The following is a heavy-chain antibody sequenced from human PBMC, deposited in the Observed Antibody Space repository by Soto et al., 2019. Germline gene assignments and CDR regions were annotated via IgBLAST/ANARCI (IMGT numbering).Heavy chain of an antibody. CDR1: GGSISSYY. J-gene: IGHJ4*02. CDR3: AGLGYFDLQYYFDY. V-gene: IGHV4-59*08. Sequence: QVQLQESGPGLVKPSETLSLTCTVSGGSISSYYWSWIRQPPGKGLEWIGYIYYSGSTNYKPSLKRRVXIPVYKXXNQFSLKLSSVTAADTAVYYCAGLGYFDLQYYFDYWGQGTLVTVSS. D-gene: IGHD3-9*01. CDR2: IYYSGST.